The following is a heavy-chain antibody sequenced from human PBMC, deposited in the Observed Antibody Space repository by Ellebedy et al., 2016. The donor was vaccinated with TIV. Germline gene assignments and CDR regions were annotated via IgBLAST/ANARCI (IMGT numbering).Heavy chain of an antibody. CDR3: ARGLAAAGTSHY. D-gene: IGHD6-13*01. CDR2: INTNSGVT. Sequence: ASVKVSCKASGYTFTGYYFHWVRQAPGQGLEWMGRINTNSGVTNYAQKFQGRVTMNNDTYINTIYIELSRLRSDDTAVYYCARGLAAAGTSHYWGQGTLVTVSS. V-gene: IGHV1-2*02. J-gene: IGHJ4*02. CDR1: GYTFTGYY.